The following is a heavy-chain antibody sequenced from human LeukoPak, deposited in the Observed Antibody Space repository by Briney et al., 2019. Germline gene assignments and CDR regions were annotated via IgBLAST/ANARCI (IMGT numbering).Heavy chain of an antibody. CDR3: ARDPREYGDYEVFFDY. D-gene: IGHD4-17*01. CDR1: GFTFSTYE. CDR2: ISGSGSTI. V-gene: IGHV3-48*03. J-gene: IGHJ4*02. Sequence: TGGSLRLSCAASGFTFSTYEMNWVRQAPGKGLQWVSYISGSGSTIYYADSVTGRFTISRDNAKNSLYLQMNSLRAEDTAVYYCARDPREYGDYEVFFDYWGQGTLVTVSS.